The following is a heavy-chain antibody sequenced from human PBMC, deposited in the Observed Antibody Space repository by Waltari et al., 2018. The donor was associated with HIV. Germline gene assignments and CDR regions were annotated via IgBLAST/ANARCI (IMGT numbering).Heavy chain of an antibody. CDR1: GGSISSSSYY. Sequence: QLQLQESGPGLVKPSETLSLICTVSGGSISSSSYYWGWIGSIYYSGSTYYNPSLKSRVTISVDTSKNQFSLKLSSVTAADTAVYYCARPYSSSWYYFDYWGQGTLVTVSS. J-gene: IGHJ4*02. CDR2: IYYSGST. CDR3: ARPYSSSWYYFDY. V-gene: IGHV4-39*01. D-gene: IGHD6-13*01.